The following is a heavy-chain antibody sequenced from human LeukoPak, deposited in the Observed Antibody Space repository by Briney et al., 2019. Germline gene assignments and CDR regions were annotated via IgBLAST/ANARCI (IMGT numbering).Heavy chain of an antibody. V-gene: IGHV3-30-3*01. CDR2: ISYDGSNK. Sequence: GGSLRLSCAASGFTFSSYAMHWVRQAPGKGLEWVAVISYDGSNKYYADSVKGRFTISRDNSRNTLYLQMNSLRAEDTAVYYCARVFGWNPTPDFDYWGQGTLVTVSS. D-gene: IGHD1-1*01. CDR3: ARVFGWNPTPDFDY. J-gene: IGHJ4*02. CDR1: GFTFSSYA.